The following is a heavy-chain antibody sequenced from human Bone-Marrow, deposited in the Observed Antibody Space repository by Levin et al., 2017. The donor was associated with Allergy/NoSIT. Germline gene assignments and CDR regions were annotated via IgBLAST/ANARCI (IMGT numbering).Heavy chain of an antibody. CDR3: ARDRWTDCGSGDYSYYYYYGMDV. CDR1: GYTFTSYG. V-gene: IGHV1-18*01. Sequence: GESLKISCKASGYTFTSYGISWVRQAPGQGLEWMGWISAYNGNTNYAQKLQGRVTMTTDTSTSTAYMELRSLRSDDTAVYYCARDRWTDCGSGDYSYYYYYGMDVWGQGTTVTVSS. CDR2: ISAYNGNT. J-gene: IGHJ6*02. D-gene: IGHD3-3*01.